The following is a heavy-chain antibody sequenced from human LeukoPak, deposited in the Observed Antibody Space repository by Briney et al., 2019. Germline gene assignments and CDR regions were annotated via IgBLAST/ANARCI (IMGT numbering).Heavy chain of an antibody. Sequence: GGSLRLSCAASGFTFSSYRMNWVRQAPGKGLEWVSYISSSSSTIYYADSVKGRFTISRDNAKNSLYLQMNSLRAEDTAVYYCARDGPLGYCSSTSCYSDYYGMDVWGQGTTVTVSS. D-gene: IGHD2-2*02. CDR2: ISSSSSTI. CDR3: ARDGPLGYCSSTSCYSDYYGMDV. J-gene: IGHJ6*02. V-gene: IGHV3-48*01. CDR1: GFTFSSYR.